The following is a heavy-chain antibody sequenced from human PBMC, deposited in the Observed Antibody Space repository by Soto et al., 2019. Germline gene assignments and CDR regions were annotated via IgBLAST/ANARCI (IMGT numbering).Heavy chain of an antibody. D-gene: IGHD2-21*02. CDR2: ISGGGGGT. V-gene: IGHV3-23*01. CDR1: GFTFSSYA. J-gene: IGHJ1*01. CDR3: ATYGGDSGGFEYFKY. Sequence: GGSLRLSCAASGFTFSSYAMTWVRQAPGKGLEWVSAISGGGGGTYNVDSLKGRFTISRDNSKSTLFLQMNSLRAEDTAVYYCATYGGDSGGFEYFKYWGQGTLVTVSS.